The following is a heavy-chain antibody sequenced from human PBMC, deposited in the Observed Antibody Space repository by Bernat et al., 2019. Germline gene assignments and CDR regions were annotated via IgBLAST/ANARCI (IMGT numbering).Heavy chain of an antibody. J-gene: IGHJ3*02. D-gene: IGHD4-17*01. CDR3: ARTTVTYRGFDI. CDR1: GFTFSSYA. Sequence: QVQLVESGGGVVQPGRSLRLSCAASGFTFSSYAMHWVRQAPGKGLEWVAVISYDGSNKYYADSVKGRFTISRDNSKNTLYLQMNSLRAEDTAVYYCARTTVTYRGFDIWGQGTMVTVSS. V-gene: IGHV3-30*01. CDR2: ISYDGSNK.